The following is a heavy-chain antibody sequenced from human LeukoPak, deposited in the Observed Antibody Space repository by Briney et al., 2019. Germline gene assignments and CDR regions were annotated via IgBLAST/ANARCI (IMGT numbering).Heavy chain of an antibody. J-gene: IGHJ4*02. Sequence: ASVKVSCKASGYTFTTYGISWVRQAPGQELEWMGWISGYNGNTNYAQKFQGRVIMTTDTSTTTAYMELRSLRSDDTAVYYCARDRGVAPFDYWGQGTLVTVSS. CDR1: GYTFTTYG. D-gene: IGHD3-3*01. CDR2: ISGYNGNT. CDR3: ARDRGVAPFDY. V-gene: IGHV1-18*01.